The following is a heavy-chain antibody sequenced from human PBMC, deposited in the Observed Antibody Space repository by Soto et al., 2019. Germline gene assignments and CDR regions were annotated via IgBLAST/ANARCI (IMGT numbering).Heavy chain of an antibody. Sequence: PGGSLRLSGEGSGFTLSDHYMDWVRQAPGKGLEWVGRSRNRGNNYVTEYAASVKGRFTISRDDSKNSVHLQMNSLKTEDTARYHCVTYFGYNSGLWGQGTLVTVSS. CDR2: SRNRGNNYVT. CDR1: GFTLSDHY. D-gene: IGHD5-18*01. CDR3: VTYFGYNSGL. J-gene: IGHJ4*02. V-gene: IGHV3-72*01.